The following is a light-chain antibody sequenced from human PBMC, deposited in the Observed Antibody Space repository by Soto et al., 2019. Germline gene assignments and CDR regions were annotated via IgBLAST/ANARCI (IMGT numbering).Light chain of an antibody. J-gene: IGLJ1*01. CDR3: GSWDSSLSAYA. V-gene: IGLV1-51*01. CDR1: SSNIGGNS. Sequence: QSALTQPPSVSAAPGQRVTISCSGSSSNIGGNSVSWYQQLPGTAPKLLIYDDDKRPSGIPDRFSGSKSGTSATLGITGFQTGDEADYYCGSWDSSLSAYALATGTKVTV. CDR2: DDD.